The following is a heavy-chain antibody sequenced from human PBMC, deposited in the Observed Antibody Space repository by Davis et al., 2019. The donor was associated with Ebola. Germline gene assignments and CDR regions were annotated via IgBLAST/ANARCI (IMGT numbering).Heavy chain of an antibody. Sequence: SVKVSCKASGYTFTSYGISWVRQAPGQGLEWMGRIIPILVIANYAQKFQGRVTITADKSTSTAYMELSSLRSEDTAVYYCARIYCSSTSCYKDAFDIWGQGTMVTVSS. J-gene: IGHJ3*02. D-gene: IGHD2-2*02. CDR1: GYTFTSYG. CDR3: ARIYCSSTSCYKDAFDI. V-gene: IGHV1-69*04. CDR2: IIPILVIA.